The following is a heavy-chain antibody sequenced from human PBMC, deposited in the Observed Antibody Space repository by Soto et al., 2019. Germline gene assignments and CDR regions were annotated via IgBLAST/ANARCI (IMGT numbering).Heavy chain of an antibody. Sequence: QVQLQQWGAGLLKPSETLSLTCAVYGGSFSGYYWSWIRQPPGKGLEWIGEINHSGSTNYNPSLKRPVTISITNSKNPFPPKLGPVTGAETAWYYCASLGPVDKAMVTNRQGGPIYYLGQGTLGTVPS. CDR1: GGSFSGYY. D-gene: IGHD5-18*01. J-gene: IGHJ4*02. CDR3: ASLGPVDKAMVTNRQGGPIYY. CDR2: INHSGST. V-gene: IGHV4-34*01.